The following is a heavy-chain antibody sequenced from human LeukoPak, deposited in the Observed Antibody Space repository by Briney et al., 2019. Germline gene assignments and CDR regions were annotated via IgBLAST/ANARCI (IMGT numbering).Heavy chain of an antibody. CDR1: GFTFSTAW. V-gene: IGHV3-7*01. D-gene: IGHD5-18*01. CDR2: IKQDGSEK. Sequence: QSGGSLRLSCAASGFTFSTAWMFWVRQAPGKGLEWVATIKQDGSEKHYLDSVKGRFTISRDNAENSLYLQMNSLRAEDTAVYYCAAIPSDSYGRDYYYYMDVWGKGTTVTVSS. J-gene: IGHJ6*03. CDR3: AAIPSDSYGRDYYYYMDV.